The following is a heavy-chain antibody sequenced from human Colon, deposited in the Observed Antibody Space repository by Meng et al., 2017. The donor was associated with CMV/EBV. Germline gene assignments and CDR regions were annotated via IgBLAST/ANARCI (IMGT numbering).Heavy chain of an antibody. J-gene: IGHJ6*02. CDR3: ALIPPRGYSYGYPNNYYYYGMDV. V-gene: IGHV4-34*01. CDR1: GGSFSGYY. D-gene: IGHD5-18*01. Sequence: SETLSLTCAVYGGSFSGYYWSWIRQSPGKGLEWIGEINHSGSTNYNPSLKSRVTISVDTSKNQFSLKLSSVTAADTAVYYCALIPPRGYSYGYPNNYYYYGMDVWGQGTTVTVSS. CDR2: INHSGST.